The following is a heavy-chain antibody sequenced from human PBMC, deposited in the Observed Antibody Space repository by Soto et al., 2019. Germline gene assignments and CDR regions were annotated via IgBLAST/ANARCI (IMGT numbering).Heavy chain of an antibody. CDR2: VNSEGSDT. Sequence: EVLLVESGGGLVQPGGSLRLSCAASGFTFSNYWMHWVRRAPGQGLVWVARVNSEGSDTMYADSVKGRFTISRDNAKNPLYLPITGPGAGGPAVYYLASLSRWPPFGLRGPGNLGTVSS. CDR3: ASLSRWPPFGL. V-gene: IGHV3-74*03. J-gene: IGHJ4*02. D-gene: IGHD2-15*01. CDR1: GFTFSNYW.